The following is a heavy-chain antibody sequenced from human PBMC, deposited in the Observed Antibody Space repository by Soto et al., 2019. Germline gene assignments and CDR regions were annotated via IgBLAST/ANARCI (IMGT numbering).Heavy chain of an antibody. CDR3: AREGYAYGLDL. D-gene: IGHD3-10*01. J-gene: IGHJ4*02. V-gene: IGHV3-53*02. CDR2: TYTGGNS. Sequence: EVQLVQTGGGLIKPGGSLSLSCAASGLSVSDKSMSWVRQAPGKGLEWVWLTYTGGNSYFADFGKGRFIVSRDISKTTLFLHMNSLAAEDTAVYYCAREGYAYGLDLWGQGSLVTVSS. CDR1: GLSVSDKS.